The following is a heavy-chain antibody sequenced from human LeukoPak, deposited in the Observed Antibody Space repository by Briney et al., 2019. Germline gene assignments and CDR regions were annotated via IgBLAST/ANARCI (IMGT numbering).Heavy chain of an antibody. V-gene: IGHV4-59*01. CDR1: GGSISNYY. D-gene: IGHD1-26*01. CDR2: IYYSGST. Sequence: SETLSLTCTVSGGSISNYYWSWIRQPPGKGLEWLGYIYYSGSTNYNPSLKSRVTISVDTSKNQFSLKLSSVTAADTAVYYCARVGGTNYYYYGMDVWGQGTTVTVSS. CDR3: ARVGGTNYYYYGMDV. J-gene: IGHJ6*02.